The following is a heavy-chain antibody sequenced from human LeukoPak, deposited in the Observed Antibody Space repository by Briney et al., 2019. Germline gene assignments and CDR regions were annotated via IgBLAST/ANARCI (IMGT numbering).Heavy chain of an antibody. CDR2: IIPILGIA. J-gene: IGHJ4*02. V-gene: IGHV1-69*10. CDR1: GGTFSSYA. Sequence: ASVKVSCKASGGTFSSYAISWVRQAPGQGLEWMGGIIPILGIANYAQKFQGRVTITADKSTSTAYMELGSLTSEDTAVYYCTRGSQNCASASCYNFWGQGTLVTVSS. CDR3: TRGSQNCASASCYNF. D-gene: IGHD2-2*02.